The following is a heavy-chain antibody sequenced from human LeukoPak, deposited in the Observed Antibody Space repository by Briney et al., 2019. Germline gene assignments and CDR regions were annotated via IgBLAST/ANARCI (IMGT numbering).Heavy chain of an antibody. CDR1: GFTFSGYS. D-gene: IGHD6-19*01. CDR2: ISSSSSYI. Sequence: GGSLRLSCAASGFTFSGYSMNWVRQAPGKGLEWVSSISSSSSYIYYAASVKGQFPTSRDNAKNSLYLQMNSLRAEDTAVYYCASTRLRIAVAGTVFDPWGQGTLVTVSS. V-gene: IGHV3-21*01. CDR3: ASTRLRIAVAGTVFDP. J-gene: IGHJ5*02.